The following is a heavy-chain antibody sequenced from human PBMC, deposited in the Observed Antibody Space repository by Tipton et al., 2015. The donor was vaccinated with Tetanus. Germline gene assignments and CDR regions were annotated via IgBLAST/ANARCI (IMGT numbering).Heavy chain of an antibody. Sequence: TLSLTCTVSGGSINSGGHFWTWIRQRTGKGLEWIGHIRDNGNSYANPSLSGRLTMSVDTRKNQFSLNLTSMSVADTATYYCARGPFHAFDFWGQGVQVTVSS. J-gene: IGHJ4*02. CDR1: GGSINSGGHF. CDR2: IRDNGNS. V-gene: IGHV4-31*03. CDR3: ARGPFHAFDF.